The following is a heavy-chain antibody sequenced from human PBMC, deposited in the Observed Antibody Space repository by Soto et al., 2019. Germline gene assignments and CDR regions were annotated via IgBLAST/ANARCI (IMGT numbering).Heavy chain of an antibody. V-gene: IGHV4-34*01. D-gene: IGHD6-13*01. CDR2: INHSGST. CDR1: GGSFSGYY. J-gene: IGHJ3*02. Sequence: SETLFLTCAVYGGSFSGYYWSWIRQPPGKGLEWIGEINHSGSTNYNPSLKSRVTISVDTSKNQFSLKLSSVTAADTAVYYCAREELGANYSSSYYDAFDIWGQGTMVTVSS. CDR3: AREELGANYSSSYYDAFDI.